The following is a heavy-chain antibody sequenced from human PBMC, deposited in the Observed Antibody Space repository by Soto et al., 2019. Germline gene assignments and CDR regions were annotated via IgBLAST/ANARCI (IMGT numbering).Heavy chain of an antibody. CDR3: AGDGGDGYNYLDY. D-gene: IGHD3-16*01. CDR1: AGTFSSYA. CDR2: IIPILGIA. Sequence: ASAKVSCKASAGTFSSYAISWVRQAPGQGLEWMGGIIPILGIANYAQKFQGRVTSTADKSTSTAYMELSSLRSEDTTVYYCAGDGGDGYNYLDYWGQGTLVTVAS. J-gene: IGHJ4*02. V-gene: IGHV1-69*10.